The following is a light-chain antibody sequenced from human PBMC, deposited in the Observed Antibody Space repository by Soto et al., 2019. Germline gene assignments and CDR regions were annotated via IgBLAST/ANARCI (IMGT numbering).Light chain of an antibody. CDR3: QQYYSTPYT. Sequence: DIVMTQSPDSLAVSLGERATVNCKSSQSVLYSSNNKNYLAWYQQKPGQPPKLLIYWASIRESGVPDRFSRSGSGTDFTLTISSLQAEDVAVYYCQQYYSTPYTFGQGTKLEIK. V-gene: IGKV4-1*01. CDR1: QSVLYSSNNKNY. CDR2: WAS. J-gene: IGKJ2*01.